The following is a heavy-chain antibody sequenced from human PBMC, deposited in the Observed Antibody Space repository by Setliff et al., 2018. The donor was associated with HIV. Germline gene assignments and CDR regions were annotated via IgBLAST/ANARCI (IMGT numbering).Heavy chain of an antibody. V-gene: IGHV1-2*06. J-gene: IGHJ4*02. Sequence: ASVKVSCKASGNTLRNNAIGWVRQAPGQGLEWMGRFHPYSGHTNYAQNFQGRVTMTMDASITIVYMELSRLTSDDTAVYYCVRQDILTSYYMFDYWGQGTLVTVSS. D-gene: IGHD3-9*01. CDR1: GNTLRNNA. CDR3: VRQDILTSYYMFDY. CDR2: FHPYSGHT.